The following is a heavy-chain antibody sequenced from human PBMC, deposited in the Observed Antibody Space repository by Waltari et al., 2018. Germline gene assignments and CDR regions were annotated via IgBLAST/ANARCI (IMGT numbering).Heavy chain of an antibody. CDR1: GFTFSSYG. D-gene: IGHD5-18*01. V-gene: IGHV3-30*02. CDR2: IRYDGSNK. J-gene: IGHJ4*02. Sequence: QVQLVESGGGVVQPGGSLRLSCAASGFTFSSYGMHWVRQAPGKGLGWVAFIRYDGSNKYYADSVKGRFTISRDNSKNTLYLQMNSLRAEDTAVYYCAKDRDTAMDFDYWGQGTLVTVSS. CDR3: AKDRDTAMDFDY.